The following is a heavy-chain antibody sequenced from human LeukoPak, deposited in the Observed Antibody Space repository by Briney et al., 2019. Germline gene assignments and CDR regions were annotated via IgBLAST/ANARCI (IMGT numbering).Heavy chain of an antibody. Sequence: TSETLSLTCTVSGGSIKNYYWSWIRQSADKGLQWLGRIYGSENSNFNPKFNPSLMSRVTMALDASKNQFSLTLMSVTAADTAVYFCARNRGGSGYYEYWGQGTLVSVSS. CDR2: IYGSENSNFNP. J-gene: IGHJ4*02. V-gene: IGHV4-4*07. D-gene: IGHD2-15*01. CDR1: GGSIKNYY. CDR3: ARNRGGSGYYEY.